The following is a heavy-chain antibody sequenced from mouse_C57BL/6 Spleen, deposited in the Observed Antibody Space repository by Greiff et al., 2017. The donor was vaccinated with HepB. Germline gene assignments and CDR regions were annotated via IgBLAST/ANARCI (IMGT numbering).Heavy chain of an antibody. J-gene: IGHJ1*03. Sequence: VHLVESGPELVKPGASVKISCKASGYAFSSSWMNWVKQRPGKGLEWIGRIYPGDGDTNYNGKFKGKATLTADKSSSTAYMQLSSLTSEDSAVYFCARNRDYSNYVWYFDVWGTGTTVTVSS. CDR2: IYPGDGDT. CDR1: GYAFSSSW. CDR3: ARNRDYSNYVWYFDV. D-gene: IGHD2-5*01. V-gene: IGHV1-82*01.